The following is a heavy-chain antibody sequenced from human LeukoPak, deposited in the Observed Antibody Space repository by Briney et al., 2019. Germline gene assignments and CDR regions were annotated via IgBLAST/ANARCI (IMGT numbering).Heavy chain of an antibody. CDR3: ARDYRVGTYYFDY. CDR2: IYSGGST. Sequence: GSLRLSCAASGLSVISNYMSWVRQAPGKGLEWVSVIYSGGSTYYADSVKGRFTISRDNSKNTLYLQMNSLRAEDTAVYYCARDYRVGTYYFDYWGQGTLVTVSS. D-gene: IGHD1-1*01. V-gene: IGHV3-53*01. J-gene: IGHJ4*02. CDR1: GLSVISNY.